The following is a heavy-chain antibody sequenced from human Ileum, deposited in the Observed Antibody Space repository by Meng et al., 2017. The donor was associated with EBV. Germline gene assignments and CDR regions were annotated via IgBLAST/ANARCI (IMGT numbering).Heavy chain of an antibody. CDR2: TSHSGST. D-gene: IGHD3-22*01. J-gene: IGHJ4*02. V-gene: IGHV4-4*02. CDR3: ASSDYYRSDY. CDR1: GGSISRSDW. Sequence: QEKLREWGPGLVTPAETMSLPCAVCGGSISRSDWWMRHAQPPGKGLEWIGETSHSGSTNYSPSLKSRVTISLDKSKNQLSLRCISVTAADTAVYYCASSDYYRSDYWGQGTLVTVSS.